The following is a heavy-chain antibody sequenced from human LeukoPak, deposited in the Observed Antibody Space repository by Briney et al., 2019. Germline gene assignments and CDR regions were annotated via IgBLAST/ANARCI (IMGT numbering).Heavy chain of an antibody. D-gene: IGHD3-16*02. J-gene: IGHJ4*02. CDR1: GFTFSSYS. V-gene: IGHV3-21*01. CDR3: ARETDDYVWGSYRYLGY. CDR2: ISSSSSYI. Sequence: PGGSLRLSCAASGFTFSSYSMNWVRQAPGKGLEWVSSISSSSSYIYYADSVEGRFTISRDNAKDSLYLQMDNLRAEDTAVYYCARETDDYVWGSYRYLGYWGQGTLVTVSS.